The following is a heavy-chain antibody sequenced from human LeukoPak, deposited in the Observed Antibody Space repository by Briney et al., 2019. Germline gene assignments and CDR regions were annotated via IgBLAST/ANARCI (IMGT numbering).Heavy chain of an antibody. D-gene: IGHD4-17*01. CDR2: ISGSTGDT. J-gene: IGHJ4*02. V-gene: IGHV1-18*01. Sequence: ASVKVSCKASGYSFVLYGISWVRQAPGEGPEWMGWISGSTGDTNYAQKFQGRVTMTADTSSSTAYMELRSLRSDDTAIYYCARDENYGIFFNVDYWGQGTLVTVSS. CDR1: GYSFVLYG. CDR3: ARDENYGIFFNVDY.